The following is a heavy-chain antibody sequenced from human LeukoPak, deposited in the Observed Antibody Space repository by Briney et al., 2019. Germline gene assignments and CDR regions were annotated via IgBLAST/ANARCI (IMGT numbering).Heavy chain of an antibody. J-gene: IGHJ3*02. CDR2: IYPGDSDT. CDR3: ARPQDYVDYVEDAFDI. V-gene: IGHV5-51*01. Sequence: GESLKISCRGYGYSFTSYWIGWVRQMPGKGLEWMGFIYPGDSDTRYSPSFQGQVTISADKSISTAYLQWSSLKASDTAMYYCARPQDYVDYVEDAFDIWGQGTMVTVSS. D-gene: IGHD4-17*01. CDR1: GYSFTSYW.